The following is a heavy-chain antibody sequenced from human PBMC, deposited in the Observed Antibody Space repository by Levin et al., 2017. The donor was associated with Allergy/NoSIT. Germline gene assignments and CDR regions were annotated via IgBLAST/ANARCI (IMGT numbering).Heavy chain of an antibody. Sequence: SCAASGFNFNSYALSWVRQAPGQGLEWVSAIYVSAGSDYYSDSVKGRFTISRDSSKNTLYLHMSSLRAEDTAVYYCARSSRGYGTFDSWGQGTLVTVSS. J-gene: IGHJ4*02. CDR3: ARSSRGYGTFDS. D-gene: IGHD5-12*01. CDR2: IYVSAGSD. V-gene: IGHV3-23*01. CDR1: GFNFNSYA.